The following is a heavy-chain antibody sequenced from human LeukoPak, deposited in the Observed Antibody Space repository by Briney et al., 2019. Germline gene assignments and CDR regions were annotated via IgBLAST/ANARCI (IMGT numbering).Heavy chain of an antibody. D-gene: IGHD6-13*01. V-gene: IGHV3-30-3*01. J-gene: IGHJ3*02. CDR1: GFTFSSYA. CDR2: ISYDGSNK. Sequence: GGSLRLSCAASGFTFSSYAMHWVRQAPGKGLEWVAVISYDGSNKYYADSVKGRFTISRDNSKNTLYLQMNSLRSEDTAVYYCARGLFSSSWANDAFDIWGQGAMVTVSS. CDR3: ARGLFSSSWANDAFDI.